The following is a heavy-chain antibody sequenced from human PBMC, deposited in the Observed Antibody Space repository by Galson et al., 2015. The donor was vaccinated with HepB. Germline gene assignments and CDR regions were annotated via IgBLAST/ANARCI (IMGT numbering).Heavy chain of an antibody. CDR1: GFTVSSNY. J-gene: IGHJ4*02. V-gene: IGHV3-53*01. D-gene: IGHD3-10*01. CDR2: IYGDGRT. CDR3: ARVPGEGY. Sequence: SLRLSCAASGFTVSSNYVTWVRQAPGKGLEWVSIIYGDGRTYYADSVKGRFTTSRDNSKNTVYLQMSNLRAEDTAVYYCARVPGEGYWGQGTLVTVSS.